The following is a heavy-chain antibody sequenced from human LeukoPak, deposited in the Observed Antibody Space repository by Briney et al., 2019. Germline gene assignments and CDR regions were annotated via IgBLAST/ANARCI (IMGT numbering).Heavy chain of an antibody. D-gene: IGHD2-2*01. Sequence: ASVKASCKASGYTFTSYGISWVRQAPGQGLEWMGWISAYNGNTSYAQKLQGRVTMTTDTSTSTAYMELRSLRSDDTAVYYCARDPRLFPDSSTNGFDYWGQGTLVTVSS. CDR1: GYTFTSYG. J-gene: IGHJ4*02. CDR2: ISAYNGNT. CDR3: ARDPRLFPDSSTNGFDY. V-gene: IGHV1-18*01.